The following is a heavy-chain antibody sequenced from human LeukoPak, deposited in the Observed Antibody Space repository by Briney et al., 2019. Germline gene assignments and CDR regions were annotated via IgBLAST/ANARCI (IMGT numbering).Heavy chain of an antibody. CDR2: MNPNSGNT. Sequence: GASVKVSCKASGYTFTRYDINWVRQATGQGLEWMGWMNPNSGNTGYAQKLQGRVTITRDTSISTAYMELSSLRSEDTAVYYCARVDGSADYWGQGTLVTVSS. CDR1: GYTFTRYD. J-gene: IGHJ4*02. CDR3: ARVDGSADY. V-gene: IGHV1-8*03. D-gene: IGHD1-26*01.